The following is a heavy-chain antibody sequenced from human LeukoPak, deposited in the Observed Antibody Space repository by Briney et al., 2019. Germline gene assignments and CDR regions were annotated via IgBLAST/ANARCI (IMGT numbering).Heavy chain of an antibody. Sequence: PGGSLRLSCAASGFTFSSYAMHWVRQAPGKGLEWVAVISYDGSNKYYADSVKGRFTISRDNSKNTLYLQMNSLRAEDTAVYYCARPPLRYFDWLIDYWGQGTLVTVS. CDR1: GFTFSSYA. V-gene: IGHV3-30-3*01. CDR3: ARPPLRYFDWLIDY. CDR2: ISYDGSNK. D-gene: IGHD3-9*01. J-gene: IGHJ4*02.